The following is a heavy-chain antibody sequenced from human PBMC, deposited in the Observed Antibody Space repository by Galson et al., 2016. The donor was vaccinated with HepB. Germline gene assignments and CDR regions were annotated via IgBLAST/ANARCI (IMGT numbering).Heavy chain of an antibody. CDR3: ARGLGYDDGMDV. CDR1: GGSFSSHA. Sequence: SCKAFGGSFSSHAISWVRQAPGQGLEWMGGIIPTVDTAKYAQKFQGRVTITADESTTTIYMDVSSLRYEDTAVYYCARGLGYDDGMDVWGQGTTVTVSS. CDR2: IIPTVDTA. J-gene: IGHJ6*02. D-gene: IGHD5-12*01. V-gene: IGHV1-69*01.